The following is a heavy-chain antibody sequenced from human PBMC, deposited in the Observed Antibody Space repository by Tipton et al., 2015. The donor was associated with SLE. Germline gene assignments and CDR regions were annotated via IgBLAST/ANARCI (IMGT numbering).Heavy chain of an antibody. CDR3: ARDPLGRGGYFDY. CDR1: GFTFSSYA. V-gene: IGHV3-30-3*01. CDR2: ISYDGSNK. D-gene: IGHD3/OR15-3a*01. J-gene: IGHJ4*02. Sequence: SLRLSCAASGFTFSSYAMHWVRQAPGKGLEWVAVISYDGSNKYYADSVEGRFTISRDNSKNTLYLRMNSLRAEDTAVYYCARDPLGRGGYFDYWGQGTLVTVSS.